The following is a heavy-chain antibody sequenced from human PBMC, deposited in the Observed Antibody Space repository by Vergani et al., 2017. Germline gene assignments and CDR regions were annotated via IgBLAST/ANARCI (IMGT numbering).Heavy chain of an antibody. D-gene: IGHD2-15*01. J-gene: IGHJ6*03. CDR3: AKDPRSGPYYYYDYMDV. V-gene: IGHV3-30*18. CDR1: GFTFSSYG. CDR2: ISYDGSNK. Sequence: QVQLVESGGGVVQPGRSLRLSCAASGFTFSSYGMHWVRQAPGKGLEWVAVISYDGSNKYYADSVKGRFTISRDNSKNTLYLQMNSLRAEDTAVYYCAKDPRSGPYYYYDYMDVWGKGTTVTGS.